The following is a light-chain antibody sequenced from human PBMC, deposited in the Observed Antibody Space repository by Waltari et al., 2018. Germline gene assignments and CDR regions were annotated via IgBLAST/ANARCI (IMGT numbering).Light chain of an antibody. Sequence: SYELTQPPSVSVSPGQTARITCSGDALPKQYAHWYQQKPGQAPVLVIYKANERPSVFPERFSGSSSGTTVTLTISGVQAEDEADYYCQSADSSGTWVFGGGTNLTVL. CDR3: QSADSSGTWV. CDR2: KAN. J-gene: IGLJ3*02. V-gene: IGLV3-25*03. CDR1: ALPKQY.